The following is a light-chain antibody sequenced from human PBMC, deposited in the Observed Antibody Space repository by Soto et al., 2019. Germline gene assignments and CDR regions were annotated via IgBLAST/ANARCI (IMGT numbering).Light chain of an antibody. V-gene: IGLV2-23*02. Sequence: SLLTPPGPGSGSPGQYIAHSCHGNSSEVGIYNLVSWYQQHPGKAPKLIIYEVSKRPSGVSDRFSGSKSGSTASLTISGLQAEDEADYYCYSYAGDNTYYVFGTGTKVTVL. CDR1: SSEVGIYNL. CDR2: EVS. J-gene: IGLJ1*01. CDR3: YSYAGDNTYYV.